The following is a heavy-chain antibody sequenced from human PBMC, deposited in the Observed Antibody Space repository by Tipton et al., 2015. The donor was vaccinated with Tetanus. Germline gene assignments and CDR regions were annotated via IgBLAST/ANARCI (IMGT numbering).Heavy chain of an antibody. J-gene: IGHJ6*02. D-gene: IGHD5-18*01. Sequence: TLSLTCTVSGGSISSYYWSWIRQPPGKGLEWIGYIYYRGSTNYNPSLKSRVTISVDTSKNQFSLKLSSVTAADTAVYYCARDAVDTAMGEFYYYGMDVWGQGTTVTVSS. CDR2: IYYRGST. V-gene: IGHV4-59*01. CDR1: GGSISSYY. CDR3: ARDAVDTAMGEFYYYGMDV.